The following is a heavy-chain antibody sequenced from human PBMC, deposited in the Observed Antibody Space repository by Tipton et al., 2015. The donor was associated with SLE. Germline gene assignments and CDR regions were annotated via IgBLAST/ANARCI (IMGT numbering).Heavy chain of an antibody. V-gene: IGHV1-18*01. J-gene: IGHJ3*01. CDR1: GGTFSSYA. Sequence: QLVQSGAEVKKPGSSVKVSCKASGGTFSSYAISWVRQAPGQGLEWMGWISAYNGNTNYAQKLQGRVTMTTDTSTSTAYMELRSLRSDDTAVYYCAREGLSFQMVGGVNGSWGQGTRVTVSS. D-gene: IGHD3-10*01. CDR3: AREGLSFQMVGGVNGS. CDR2: ISAYNGNT.